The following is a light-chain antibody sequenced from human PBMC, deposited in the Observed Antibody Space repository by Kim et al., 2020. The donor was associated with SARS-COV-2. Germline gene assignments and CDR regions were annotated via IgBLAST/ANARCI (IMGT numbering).Light chain of an antibody. CDR2: QDN. Sequence: SYELTQPPSVSVSPGQTASITCSGDKLGEKYSSWYQQKPGQSPLLAIYQDNKRPSGIPERFSGSNSGNTATLTISGTQAMDEADYYCQAWDSNTLRVFGGGTQLTVL. V-gene: IGLV3-1*01. CDR3: QAWDSNTLRV. CDR1: KLGEKY. J-gene: IGLJ2*01.